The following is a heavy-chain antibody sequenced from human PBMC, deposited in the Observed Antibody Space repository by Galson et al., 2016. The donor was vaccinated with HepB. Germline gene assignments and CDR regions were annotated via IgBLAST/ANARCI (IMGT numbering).Heavy chain of an antibody. CDR1: GFSLTTIGVG. Sequence: PALVKPTQTLTLTCNFSGFSLTTIGVGVGWIRRPPGKALEWLALIYWSDDKDYTPSLRSRLTITKDTSKTQVVLTMTDMAPVDTGTYFCAHSGRGGSYPYFFDSWGQGTLVTVSS. J-gene: IGHJ4*02. CDR2: IYWSDDK. D-gene: IGHD1-26*01. V-gene: IGHV2-5*01. CDR3: AHSGRGGSYPYFFDS.